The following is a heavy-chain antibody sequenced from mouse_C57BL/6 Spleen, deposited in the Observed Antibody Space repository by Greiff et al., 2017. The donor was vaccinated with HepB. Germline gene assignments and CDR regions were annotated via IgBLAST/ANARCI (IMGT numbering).Heavy chain of an antibody. CDR2: IDPETGGT. D-gene: IGHD2-1*01. V-gene: IGHV1-15*01. CDR3: TRNGNYLYYFDY. Sequence: QVQLQQSGAELVRPGASVTLSCKASGYTFTDYEMHWVKQTPVHGLEWIGAIDPETGGTAYNQKFKGKAILTADKSSSTAYMELRSLTSEHSAVYYCTRNGNYLYYFDYWGQGTTLTVSS. J-gene: IGHJ2*01. CDR1: GYTFTDYE.